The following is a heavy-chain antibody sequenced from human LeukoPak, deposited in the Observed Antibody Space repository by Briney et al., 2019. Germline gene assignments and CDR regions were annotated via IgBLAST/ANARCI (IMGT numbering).Heavy chain of an antibody. CDR2: VKNRGDGRTT. V-gene: IGHV3-15*07. CDR3: TTEYFGGFEY. J-gene: IGHJ4*02. D-gene: IGHD3-16*01. Sequence: SGGSLRLSCVVSTFTKAWMNWVRLAPGKGLEWVGRVKNRGDGRTTDYAAPVKGRFIISRDDSKKTVYLQMDSLKTEDTAVYFCTTEYFGGFEYWGQGTLVTVSS. CDR1: TFTKAW.